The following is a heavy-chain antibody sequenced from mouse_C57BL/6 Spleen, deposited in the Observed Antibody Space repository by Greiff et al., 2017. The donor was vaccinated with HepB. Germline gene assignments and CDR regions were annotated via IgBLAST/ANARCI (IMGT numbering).Heavy chain of an antibody. CDR3: ASGRSLDY. V-gene: IGHV1-81*01. J-gene: IGHJ2*01. CDR1: GYTFTSYG. CDR2: IYPRSGNT. D-gene: IGHD1-1*01. Sequence: VQLQQSGAELARPGASVKLSCKASGYTFTSYGISWVKQRTGQGLEWIGEIYPRSGNTYYNEKFKGKATLTADKSSSTAYMELRSLTSEDSAVYVSASGRSLDYWGQGTTLTVSS.